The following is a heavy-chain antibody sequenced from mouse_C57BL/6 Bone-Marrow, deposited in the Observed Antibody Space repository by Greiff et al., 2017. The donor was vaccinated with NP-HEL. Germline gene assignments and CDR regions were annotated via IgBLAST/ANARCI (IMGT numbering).Heavy chain of an antibody. CDR3: ASHHYRPPRFAY. J-gene: IGHJ3*01. CDR2: INPSNGGT. CDR1: GYTFTSYW. D-gene: IGHD1-2*01. Sequence: VKLQQSGTELVKPGASVKLSCKASGYTFTSYWMHWVKQRPGQGLEWIGNINPSNGGTNYNEKFKSKATLTVDKSSSTAYMQLSSLTSEDSAVYYCASHHYRPPRFAYWGQGTLVTVSA. V-gene: IGHV1-53*01.